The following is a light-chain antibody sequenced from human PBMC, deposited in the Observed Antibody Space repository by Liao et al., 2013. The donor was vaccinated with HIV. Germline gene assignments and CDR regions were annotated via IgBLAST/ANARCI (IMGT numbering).Light chain of an antibody. J-gene: IGLJ1*01. V-gene: IGLV3-21*04. CDR3: QVWDRGSAHPTV. CDR2: YDS. CDR1: NIGSKS. Sequence: SYELTQPPSVSVAPGKTARITCGGNNIGSKSVHWYQQKPGQAPVVVIYYDSDRPSGIPERFSGSNSGNTATLTISRVEAGDEADYYCQVWDRGSAHPTVFGPGTKVTVL.